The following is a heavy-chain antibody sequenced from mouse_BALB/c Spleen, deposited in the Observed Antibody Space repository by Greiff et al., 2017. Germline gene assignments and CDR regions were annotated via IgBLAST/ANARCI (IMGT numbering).Heavy chain of an antibody. D-gene: IGHD1-1*01. CDR3: ARYGSSFAY. CDR1: GYTFTSYT. V-gene: IGHV1-4*02. Sequence: VQLQQSAAELARPGASVKMSCKASGYTFTSYTMHWVKQRPGQGLEWIGYINPSSGYTEYNQKFKDKTTLTADRSSSTAYMQLSSLTSEDSAVYYCARYGSSFAYWGQGTLVTVSA. J-gene: IGHJ3*01. CDR2: INPSSGYT.